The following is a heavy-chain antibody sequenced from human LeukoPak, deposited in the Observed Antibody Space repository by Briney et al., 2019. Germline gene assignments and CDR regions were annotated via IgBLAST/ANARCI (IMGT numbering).Heavy chain of an antibody. D-gene: IGHD1-14*01. CDR2: IKRDGSRK. Sequence: GGSLRLSCAASGFSISNYWMDWVRQAPGKGLEWVAKIKRDGSRKDYVDSVKGRFTISRDNAKNSLYLEMSSLRVEDTGIYYCARENPYVSWGQGTLVTVSS. J-gene: IGHJ5*02. V-gene: IGHV3-7*01. CDR3: ARENPYVS. CDR1: GFSISNYW.